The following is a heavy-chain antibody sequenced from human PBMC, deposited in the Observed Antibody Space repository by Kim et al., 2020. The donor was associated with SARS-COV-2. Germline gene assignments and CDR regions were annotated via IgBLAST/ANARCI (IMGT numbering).Heavy chain of an antibody. CDR3: VVDTTIFGVVIT. J-gene: IGHJ5*02. Sequence: GGSLRPSCAASGFTFSSYWMHWVRQAPGKGLVWVSRINSDGSSTSYADSVKGRFTISRDNAKNTLYLQMNSLRAEDTAVYYCVVDTTIFGVVITWGQGTLVTVSS. D-gene: IGHD3-3*01. CDR1: GFTFSSYW. V-gene: IGHV3-74*01. CDR2: INSDGSST.